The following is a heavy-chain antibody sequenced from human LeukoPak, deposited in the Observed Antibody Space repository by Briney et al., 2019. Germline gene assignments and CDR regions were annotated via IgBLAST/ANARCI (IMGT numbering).Heavy chain of an antibody. V-gene: IGHV3-20*04. J-gene: IGHJ4*02. D-gene: IGHD3-22*01. CDR2: INWNGGST. CDR1: GFTFDDYG. CDR3: ARDSTSSAYRRSPGY. Sequence: GGSLRLSCAASGFTFDDYGMSWVRQAPGKGLEWVSGINWNGGSTGYADSVKGRFTISRDNAKNTLYLQMNSLRAEDTAVYYCARDSTSSAYRRSPGYWGQGTLVTVSS.